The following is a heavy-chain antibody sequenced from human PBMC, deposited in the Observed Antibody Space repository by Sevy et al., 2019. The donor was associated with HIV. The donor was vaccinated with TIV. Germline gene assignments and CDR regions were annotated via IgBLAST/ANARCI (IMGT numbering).Heavy chain of an antibody. CDR1: GESVSASY. CDR2: VDHSGGT. V-gene: IGHV4-34*01. CDR3: ARGRTPKRLPLLYSGYDHMTAHFFDY. D-gene: IGHD5-12*01. Sequence: SETLSLTCAVYGESVSASYWTWIRQPPGGGLDWVGEVDHSGGTSYTPSLKSRATVSLDTSKRQFSLKLNSVTAADTAVYFCARGRTPKRLPLLYSGYDHMTAHFFDYWGQGALVTVPS. J-gene: IGHJ4*02.